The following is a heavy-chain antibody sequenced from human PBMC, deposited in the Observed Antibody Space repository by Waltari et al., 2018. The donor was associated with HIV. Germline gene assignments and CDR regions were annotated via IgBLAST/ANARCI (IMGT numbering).Heavy chain of an antibody. CDR3: TKVGPAAWNYGFDY. D-gene: IGHD1-7*01. J-gene: IGHJ4*02. Sequence: EVQLVESGGNLVQPGRSLRLSCAASGFTFDDYALHWVRQAPGKGLEWVAGITWNSGNIDYADSVKGRFTISRDNAKNSLYLQMNSLTPEDTALYYCTKVGPAAWNYGFDYWGQGAPVTVSS. CDR1: GFTFDDYA. V-gene: IGHV3-9*01. CDR2: ITWNSGNI.